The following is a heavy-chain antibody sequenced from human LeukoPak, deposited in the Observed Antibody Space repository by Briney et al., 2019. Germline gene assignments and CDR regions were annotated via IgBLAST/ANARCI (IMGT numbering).Heavy chain of an antibody. CDR1: EFTFSAYW. CDR2: IRGDGSMT. Sequence: PGGSLRLSCAASEFTFSAYWMHWVRQAPGKGLVWVSRIRGDGSMTNYADSVKGRFTTSGDNAKNTLYLQMYSLRLEDTAVYYCARENLAAAADYWGQGTVVTVSS. CDR3: ARENLAAAADY. V-gene: IGHV3-74*01. J-gene: IGHJ4*02. D-gene: IGHD6-25*01.